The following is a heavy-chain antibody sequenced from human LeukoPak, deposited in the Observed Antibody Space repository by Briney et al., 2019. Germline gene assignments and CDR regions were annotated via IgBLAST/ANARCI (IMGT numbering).Heavy chain of an antibody. CDR1: GFTFSSYA. CDR2: ISGSGGST. D-gene: IGHD1-7*01. J-gene: IGHJ2*01. CDR3: ARSPNWNFRKDWYFDL. V-gene: IGHV3-23*01. Sequence: PPGGSLRLSCAASGFTFSSYAMSWVRQAPGKGLEWVSAISGSGGSTYYADSVKGRFTISRDNSKNTLYLQMNSLRAEDTAVYYCARSPNWNFRKDWYFDLWGRGTLVTVSS.